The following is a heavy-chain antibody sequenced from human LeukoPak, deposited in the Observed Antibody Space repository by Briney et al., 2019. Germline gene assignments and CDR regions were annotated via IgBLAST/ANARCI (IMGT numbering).Heavy chain of an antibody. CDR2: INPNSGGT. CDR1: GYTFTGYY. D-gene: IGHD2-2*01. Sequence: ASVKVSCKASGYTFTGYYMHWVRQAPGQGLEWMGWINPNSGGTNYAQKFQGRVTMTRDTSISTAYMELSRLRSDDTAVYYCARDLPAARFGWFDPWGQGTLVTVSS. V-gene: IGHV1-2*02. CDR3: ARDLPAARFGWFDP. J-gene: IGHJ5*02.